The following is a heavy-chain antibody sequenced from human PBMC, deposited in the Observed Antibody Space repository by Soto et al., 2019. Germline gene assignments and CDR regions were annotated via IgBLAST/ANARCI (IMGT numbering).Heavy chain of an antibody. CDR1: GFTPTTTP. J-gene: IGHJ4*02. CDR3: ATSFRYFDN. CDR2: ISGTASRT. Sequence: PGGSLRLSCAGSGFTPTTTPLSWVRQPPGKGLEWVTTISGTASRTYYVDSVKGRFFISRDNSKNTVTLQMNNLTVDDTAVYYCATSFRYFDNWGQGTRVTVSS. V-gene: IGHV3-23*01. D-gene: IGHD3-9*01.